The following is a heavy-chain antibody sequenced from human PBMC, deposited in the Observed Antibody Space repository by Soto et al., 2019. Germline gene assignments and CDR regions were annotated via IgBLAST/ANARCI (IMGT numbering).Heavy chain of an antibody. J-gene: IGHJ4*02. CDR3: AMIGVLGSSSWPLGY. CDR1: GFTFSSYA. Sequence: GGSLRLSCAASGFTFSSYAMHWVRQAPGKGLEWVAVISYDGSNKYYADSVKGRFTISRDNSKNTLYLQMNSLRAEDTAVYYCAMIGVLGSSSWPLGYWGQGTLVTVS. CDR2: ISYDGSNK. D-gene: IGHD6-13*01. V-gene: IGHV3-30-3*01.